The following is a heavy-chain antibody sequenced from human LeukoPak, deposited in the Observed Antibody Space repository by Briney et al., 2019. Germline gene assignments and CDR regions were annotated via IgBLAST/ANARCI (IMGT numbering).Heavy chain of an antibody. V-gene: IGHV3-23*01. CDR2: ISGSGGST. D-gene: IGHD3-10*01. J-gene: IGHJ4*02. CDR3: ASRVARFGY. CDR1: GFTFSSYA. Sequence: WGSLRLSCAASGFTFSSYAMSWVRQAPGKGLEWVSAISGSGGSTYYADSVKGRFTISRDNSKNTPYLQMNSLRAEDTAVYYCASRVARFGYWGQGTLVTVSS.